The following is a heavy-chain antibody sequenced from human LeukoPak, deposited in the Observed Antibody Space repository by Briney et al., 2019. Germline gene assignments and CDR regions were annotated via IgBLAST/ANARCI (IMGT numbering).Heavy chain of an antibody. CDR3: ARARGSSGYYPDAFDI. CDR2: IRYDGSNK. J-gene: IGHJ3*02. V-gene: IGHV3-30*02. CDR1: GFTFSSYG. D-gene: IGHD3-22*01. Sequence: GGSLRLSCAASGFTFSSYGMHWVRQAPGKGLEWVAFIRYDGSNKYYADSVKGRFTISRDNSKNTLYLQMNSLRAEDTAVYYCARARGSSGYYPDAFDIWGQGTMVTVSS.